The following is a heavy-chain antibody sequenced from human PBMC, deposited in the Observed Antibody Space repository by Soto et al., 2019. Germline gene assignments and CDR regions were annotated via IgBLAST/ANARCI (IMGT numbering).Heavy chain of an antibody. CDR2: IYYSGST. J-gene: IGHJ6*02. CDR1: GGSISSGGYY. CDR3: ARGGAMVRGIYYYYYGMDV. D-gene: IGHD3-10*01. V-gene: IGHV4-31*03. Sequence: QVQLQESGPGLVKPSQTLSLTCTVSGGSISSGGYYWSWIRQHPGKGLEWIGYIYYSGSTYYNPSLKSRVTIAVDTSKNQFSLKLSSVTAADTAVYYCARGGAMVRGIYYYYYGMDVWGQGTTVTVSS.